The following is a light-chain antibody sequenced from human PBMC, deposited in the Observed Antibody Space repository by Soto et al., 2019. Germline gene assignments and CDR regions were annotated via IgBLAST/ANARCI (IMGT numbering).Light chain of an antibody. CDR1: QSVSSSY. CDR3: QQYGSSLLT. V-gene: IGKV3-20*01. J-gene: IGKJ4*01. CDR2: GAS. Sequence: PGERATLSCRASQSVSSSYLAWYQQKPGQAPRLLIYGASSRATGIPDRFSGSGSGTDFTLTISRLEPEDFAVYYCQQYGSSLLTFGGGTKVEIK.